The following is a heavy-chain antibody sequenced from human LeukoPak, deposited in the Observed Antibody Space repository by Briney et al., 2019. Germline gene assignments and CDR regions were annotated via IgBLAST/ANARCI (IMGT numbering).Heavy chain of an antibody. CDR1: GFTFGNNY. V-gene: IGHV3-53*01. Sequence: PGGSVRLSCAASGFTFGNNYMKWIRQAPGKGLEWVSLFFSGGSTSYSASVMGRFTISRDSSKSTLYLQMNGLRVEDTAVYYCATNMGFWGQGTLVTVSS. CDR2: FFSGGST. J-gene: IGHJ4*02. CDR3: ATNMGF. D-gene: IGHD2/OR15-2a*01.